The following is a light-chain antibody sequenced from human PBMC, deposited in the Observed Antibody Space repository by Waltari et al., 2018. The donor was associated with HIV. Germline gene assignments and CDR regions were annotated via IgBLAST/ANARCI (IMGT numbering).Light chain of an antibody. CDR1: QSIRNN. CDR2: GAS. CDR3: QQYADWPPVT. Sequence: EIVMTQSPATLSVSPGERATLSCRASQSIRNNLAWYQQKLGKPPSLLIYGASTRATGVPARVTGTGSGTDFTLSIINLQPEDVAVYYCQQYADWPPVTFGQGTRVEIK. J-gene: IGKJ1*01. V-gene: IGKV3-15*01.